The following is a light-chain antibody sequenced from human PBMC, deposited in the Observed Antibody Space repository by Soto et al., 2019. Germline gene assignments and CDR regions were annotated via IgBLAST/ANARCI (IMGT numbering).Light chain of an antibody. CDR2: GAS. Sequence: EIEMTQSPATLSVSPGGRATLSCRTSHSVDTNLAWYQQKPDQAPRLLIFGASTRATGIPARFSGSGSGTDFTLTISSLQSEDFAVYYCQQYNNWPLTFGGGTNVDIK. V-gene: IGKV3D-15*01. CDR3: QQYNNWPLT. CDR1: HSVDTN. J-gene: IGKJ4*01.